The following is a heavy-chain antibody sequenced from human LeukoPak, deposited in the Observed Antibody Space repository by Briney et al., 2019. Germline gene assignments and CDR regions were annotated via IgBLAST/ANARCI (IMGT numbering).Heavy chain of an antibody. J-gene: IGHJ6*04. Sequence: SVKVSCKASGGTFSSYAFIWVRQAPGQGLEWMGGITPIFDTAHYAQKFQGRVTITADKSTSTAYMELSSPRSEDTAVYYCARGPNNDFWSGSPDVWGKGTTVTVSS. D-gene: IGHD3-3*01. CDR3: ARGPNNDFWSGSPDV. CDR2: ITPIFDTA. CDR1: GGTFSSYA. V-gene: IGHV1-69*06.